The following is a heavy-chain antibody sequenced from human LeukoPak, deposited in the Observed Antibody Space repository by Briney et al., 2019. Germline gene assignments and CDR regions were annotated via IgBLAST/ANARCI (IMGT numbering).Heavy chain of an antibody. Sequence: GGSLRLSCAASGFTFSRYAMSWVRQAPGKGLEWVSSISGSGGSTYYADSVKGRFTISRENSKNTLYLQMNSLRAEDTAVYYCARDGAIAAGENYYYYGMDVWGKGTTVTVSS. V-gene: IGHV3-23*01. CDR1: GFTFSRYA. CDR2: ISGSGGST. CDR3: ARDGAIAAGENYYYYGMDV. D-gene: IGHD6-13*01. J-gene: IGHJ6*04.